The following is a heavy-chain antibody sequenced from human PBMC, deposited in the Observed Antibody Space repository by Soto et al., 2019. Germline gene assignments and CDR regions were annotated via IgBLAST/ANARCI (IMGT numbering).Heavy chain of an antibody. CDR2: IIPILGIA. Sequence: QVQLVQSGAEVKKPGSSVKVSCKASGGTFSSYTISWVRQAPGQGLEWMGRIIPILGIANYAQKFQGRVTITEDKPTRTACMELSRLRSEDTAVYYWAGGEAHCGCDWYWGPLYYWGQGTLVTVSS. CDR1: GGTFSSYT. J-gene: IGHJ4*02. CDR3: AGGEAHCGCDWYWGPLYY. D-gene: IGHD2-21*02. V-gene: IGHV1-69*02.